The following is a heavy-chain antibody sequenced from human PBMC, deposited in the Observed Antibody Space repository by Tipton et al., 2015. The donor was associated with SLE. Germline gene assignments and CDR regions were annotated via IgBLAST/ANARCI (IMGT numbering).Heavy chain of an antibody. CDR2: IKHDGTKI. J-gene: IGHJ4*02. CDR3: AGGPYYFDY. Sequence: SLRLSCGASGFTFYNYWMSWVRQAPGKGLEWVAMIKHDGTKIYYVDSVRGRFTVSRDNAKNSLYLQMNSLRAEDTAVYYCAGGPYYFDYWGQGTLVTVSS. V-gene: IGHV3-7*03. CDR1: GFTFYNYW.